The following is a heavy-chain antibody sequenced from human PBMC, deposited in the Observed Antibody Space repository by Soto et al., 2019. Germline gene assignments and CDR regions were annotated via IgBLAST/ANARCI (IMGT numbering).Heavy chain of an antibody. CDR2: IYPGDSDT. D-gene: IGHD6-25*01. V-gene: IGHV5-51*01. J-gene: IGHJ3*02. CDR3: ARGGYSGNSKDPFYI. Sequence: GVFLEISCKGAEETLTSYWIGLVRQIPGKGLEWMGIIYPGDSDTRYSPSFQGQVTISADKSISTAYLQWSSLKASDTAMFYCARGGYSGNSKDPFYIWGPGTLVTVS. CDR1: EETLTSYW.